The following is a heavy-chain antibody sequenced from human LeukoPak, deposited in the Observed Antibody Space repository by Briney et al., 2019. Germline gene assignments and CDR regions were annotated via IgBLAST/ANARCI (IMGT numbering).Heavy chain of an antibody. D-gene: IGHD2-2*01. V-gene: IGHV3-23*01. CDR2: ISGSGGST. CDR1: GFTFSSYA. CDR3: ARDRFVVVPAASAYYHGMDV. J-gene: IGHJ6*02. Sequence: GGSLRLSCAASGFTFSSYAMSWVRQAPGKGLEWVSAISGSGGSTYYADSVKGRFTISRDNAKNSLYLQMNSLRAEDTAVYYCARDRFVVVPAASAYYHGMDVWGQGTTVTVSS.